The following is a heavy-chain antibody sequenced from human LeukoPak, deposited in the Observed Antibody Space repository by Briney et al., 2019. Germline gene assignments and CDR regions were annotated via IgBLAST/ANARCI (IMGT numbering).Heavy chain of an antibody. V-gene: IGHV3-66*02. CDR3: ARDTRRIQLSSFDP. CDR1: GFTVSSNY. J-gene: IGHJ5*02. D-gene: IGHD5-18*01. CDR2: IYSAGST. Sequence: GGSLRLSCAASGFTVSSNYMSWVRQAPGKGLEWVSVIYSAGSTYYADSVKGRFTISRDNSKNTLYLQMNSLRAEDTAVYYCARDTRRIQLSSFDPWGQGTLVTVSS.